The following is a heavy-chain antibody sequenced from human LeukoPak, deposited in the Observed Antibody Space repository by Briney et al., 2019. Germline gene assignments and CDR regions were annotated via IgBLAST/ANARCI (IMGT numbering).Heavy chain of an antibody. Sequence: SETLSLTCTVSGGSISSYYWSWLRQPPGKGLEWIGYIYYSGSTNYNPSLKSRVTISVDTSKNQFSLKLSSVTAADTAVYYCARLWSPVVTATVQYFQHWGQGTLVTVSS. CDR3: ARLWSPVVTATVQYFQH. J-gene: IGHJ1*01. CDR2: IYYSGST. D-gene: IGHD2-21*02. CDR1: GGSISSYY. V-gene: IGHV4-59*08.